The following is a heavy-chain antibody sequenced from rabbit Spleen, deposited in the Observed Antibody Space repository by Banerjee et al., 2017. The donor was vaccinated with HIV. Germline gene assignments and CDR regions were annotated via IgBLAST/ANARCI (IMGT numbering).Heavy chain of an antibody. D-gene: IGHD1-1*01. CDR2: IYGGSGYT. Sequence: QSLEESGGDLVKHETSLTLTCTASGFTLSGYWMCWVRQAPGKGLEWIGCIYGGSGYTYYATWAKGRLTISKTSSTTVTLQMTSLTVADTATYFCARHNGGYDFWGPGTLVTVS. CDR3: ARHNGGYDF. CDR1: GFTLSGYW. J-gene: IGHJ4*01. V-gene: IGHV1S40*01.